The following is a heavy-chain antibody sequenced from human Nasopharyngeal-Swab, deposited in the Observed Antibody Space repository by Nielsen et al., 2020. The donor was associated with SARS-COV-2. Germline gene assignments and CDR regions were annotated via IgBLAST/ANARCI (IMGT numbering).Heavy chain of an antibody. CDR2: ISYDGGNK. CDR1: GFTFSSYA. D-gene: IGHD1-26*01. V-gene: IGHV3-30*04. J-gene: IGHJ1*01. CDR3: ARGYSGSYYECFQH. Sequence: GESLKISCEASGFTFSSYAMNWVRQAPGKGLEWVAVISYDGGNKYYADSVKGRFTISRDNSKNTLYLQMNSLRAEDTAVYYCARGYSGSYYECFQHWGQGTLVTVSS.